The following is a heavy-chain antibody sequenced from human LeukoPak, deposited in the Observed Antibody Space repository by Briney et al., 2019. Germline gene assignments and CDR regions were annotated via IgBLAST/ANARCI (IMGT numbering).Heavy chain of an antibody. D-gene: IGHD6-13*01. CDR3: AKDGYSSSWYGADY. CDR1: GFTFSSYG. V-gene: IGHV3-30*18. CDR2: ISYDGSNK. J-gene: IGHJ4*02. Sequence: GGSLRLSCAASGFTFSSYGMHWVRQAPGKGLEWVAVISYDGSNKYYADSVKGRFTISRDNSKNTLYLQMNSLRAEDTAVYYCAKDGYSSSWYGADYWGQGTLVTVSS.